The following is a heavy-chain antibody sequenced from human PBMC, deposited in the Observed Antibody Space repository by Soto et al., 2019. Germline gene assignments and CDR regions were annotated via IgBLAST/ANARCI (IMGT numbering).Heavy chain of an antibody. V-gene: IGHV1-69*13. J-gene: IGHJ6*02. CDR3: ARDVDTPMENYNYYGMDV. CDR2: IIPIFGTT. D-gene: IGHD5-18*01. Sequence: SVKVSCKASGGTFSRYALSWVRQAPGQGLEWMGAIIPIFGTTNYAQKFQGRVTITADESTSTAYMELSSLRSEDTAVYYCARDVDTPMENYNYYGMDVWGQGTTVTVSS. CDR1: GGTFSRYA.